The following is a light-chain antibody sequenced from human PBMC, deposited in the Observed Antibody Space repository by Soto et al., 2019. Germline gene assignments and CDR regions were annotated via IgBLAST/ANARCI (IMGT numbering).Light chain of an antibody. CDR1: SSDVGSYNL. Sequence: QSVLTQLASVSGSPGQSITISCTGTSSDVGSYNLVSWYQQHPGKAPKLMIYDDNRRPSGVSDHFSGSKSGNTASLTISGLQAEDEADYYCCSYAGSSTYVFGTGTKLTVL. CDR3: CSYAGSSTYV. V-gene: IGLV2-23*01. J-gene: IGLJ1*01. CDR2: DDN.